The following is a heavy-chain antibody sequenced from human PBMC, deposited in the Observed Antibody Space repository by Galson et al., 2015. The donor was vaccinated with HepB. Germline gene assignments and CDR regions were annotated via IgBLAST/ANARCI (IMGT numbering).Heavy chain of an antibody. CDR3: ASSSPFARAGY. V-gene: IGHV4-4*02. D-gene: IGHD3-16*01. J-gene: IGHJ4*02. CDR2: IYHSGST. CDR1: GGSISSSNW. Sequence: ETLSLTCAVSGGSISSSNWWSWVRQPPGKGLGWIGEIYHSGSTNYNPSLKSRVTISVDKSKNQFSLKLSSVTAADTAVYYCASSSPFARAGYWGQGTLVTVSS.